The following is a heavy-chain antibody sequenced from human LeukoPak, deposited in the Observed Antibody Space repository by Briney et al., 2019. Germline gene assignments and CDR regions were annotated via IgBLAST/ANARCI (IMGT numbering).Heavy chain of an antibody. D-gene: IGHD3-10*01. CDR1: DDFTSRFY. J-gene: IGHJ4*02. Sequence: SETLSLNCTVSDDFTSRFYWSWIRQPPGKGLEWIGHLFLSGATNYSPSLKSRLTMSVDTSKMQFSLRLTSVTAADTAVYFCARIDPLGFFDYWGQGMLVTVSS. CDR3: ARIDPLGFFDY. V-gene: IGHV4-59*01. CDR2: LFLSGAT.